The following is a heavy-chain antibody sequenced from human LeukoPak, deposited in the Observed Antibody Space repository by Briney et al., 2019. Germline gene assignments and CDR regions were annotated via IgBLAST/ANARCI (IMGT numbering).Heavy chain of an antibody. V-gene: IGHV1-18*01. CDR1: GYTFTSYG. CDR3: ARVIVAALHYYYYYMDV. J-gene: IGHJ6*03. D-gene: IGHD2-15*01. CDR2: INPYNGNT. Sequence: ASVKVSCKASGYTFTSYGISWVRQAPGQGLEWMGWINPYNGNTNYAQKLQGRVTMTTDTSTSTAYMELRSLRSDDTAVYYCARVIVAALHYYYYYMDVWGKGTTVTVSS.